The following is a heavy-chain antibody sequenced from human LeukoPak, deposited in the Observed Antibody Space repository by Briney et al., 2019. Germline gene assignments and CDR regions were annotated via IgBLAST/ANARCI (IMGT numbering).Heavy chain of an antibody. CDR3: ARGDIVVVPAATDY. V-gene: IGHV3-74*01. J-gene: IGHJ4*02. CDR2: INPDGSDT. D-gene: IGHD2-2*01. Sequence: GGSLRLSCAASEFTFSTSWLYWLRQAPGKGLMWVSRINPDGSDTIYADSVKGRFTISRDNTKNSLYLQMNSLRVEDTAVYYCARGDIVVVPAATDYWGQGALVTVSS. CDR1: EFTFSTSW.